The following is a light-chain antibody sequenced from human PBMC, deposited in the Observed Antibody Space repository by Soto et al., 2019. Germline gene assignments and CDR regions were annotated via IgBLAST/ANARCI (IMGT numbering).Light chain of an antibody. J-gene: IGLJ3*02. CDR3: AAWDDTLSGPV. CDR1: SSNIGSNA. V-gene: IGLV1-44*01. Sequence: SVLTQPPSASGTPGQRVTMSCSGRSSNIGSNAVDWYQQLPGTAPRLLIYNDYLRPSGAPDRFSGSKSGTSASLAISGLQSEDEADYYCAAWDDTLSGPVFGGGTKLTVL. CDR2: NDY.